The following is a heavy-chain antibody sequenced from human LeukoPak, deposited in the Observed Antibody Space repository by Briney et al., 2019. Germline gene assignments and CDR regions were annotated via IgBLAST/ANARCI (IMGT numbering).Heavy chain of an antibody. V-gene: IGHV3-23*01. CDR3: AKGLKTAVGPYMGYHYYMDV. Sequence: GGSLRLSCAASGFTFSKYAMSWVRQAPGKGLEWVSTVNDRGTGTYYADSVEGRFTIPRDNSKNTLSLQMISLRAEDTALYYCAKGLKTAVGPYMGYHYYMDVWGKGTTVTVSS. CDR1: GFTFSKYA. J-gene: IGHJ6*03. CDR2: VNDRGTGT. D-gene: IGHD5-18*01.